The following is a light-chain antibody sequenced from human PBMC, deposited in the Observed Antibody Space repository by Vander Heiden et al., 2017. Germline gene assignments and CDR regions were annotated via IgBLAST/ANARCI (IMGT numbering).Light chain of an antibody. CDR3: QQYNSYWT. Sequence: DIQMTQYPSTLSASVGDRVTITCRASQSISSWLAWYQQKPGKAPKLLIYKASSLESGVPSRFRGSGSGTEFTLTISSLQPDDFATYYCQQYNSYWTFGQGTKVEIK. V-gene: IGKV1-5*03. CDR1: QSISSW. CDR2: KAS. J-gene: IGKJ1*01.